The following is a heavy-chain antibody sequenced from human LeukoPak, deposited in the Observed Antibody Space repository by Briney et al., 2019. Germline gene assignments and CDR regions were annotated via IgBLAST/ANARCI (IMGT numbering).Heavy chain of an antibody. CDR2: INSGGNT. J-gene: IGHJ4*02. D-gene: IGHD2-15*01. Sequence: PGGSLRPSCAASGFTVSSNYMSWVRQAPGKGLEWVSVINSGGNTHYADSVKGRFIISRDNSKNTLYLQMNSLRAEDTAVYYCARDRYCSGGSCCGNFDHWGQGTLVTVSS. V-gene: IGHV3-66*01. CDR3: ARDRYCSGGSCCGNFDH. CDR1: GFTVSSNY.